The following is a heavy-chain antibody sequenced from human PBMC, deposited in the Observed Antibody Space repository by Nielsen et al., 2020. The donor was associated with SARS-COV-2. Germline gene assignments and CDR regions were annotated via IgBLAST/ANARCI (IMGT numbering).Heavy chain of an antibody. V-gene: IGHV1-69*05. CDR3: ARERGDWFDP. D-gene: IGHD3-16*01. J-gene: IGHJ5*02. CDR1: GGTFSSYA. Sequence: SVKVSCKASGGTFSSYAISWVRQAPGQGLEWMGGIIPIFGTANYAQKLQGRVTMTTDTSTSTAYMELRSLRSDDTAVYYCARERGDWFDPWGQGTLVTVSS. CDR2: IIPIFGTA.